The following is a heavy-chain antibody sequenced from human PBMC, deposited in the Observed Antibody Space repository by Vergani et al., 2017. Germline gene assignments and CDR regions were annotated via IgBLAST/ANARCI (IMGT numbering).Heavy chain of an antibody. V-gene: IGHV4-59*12. CDR1: GGSISSYY. CDR3: ATHSLPSLVRFLEWYPIQDYYYYGMDV. Sequence: QVPLQESGPGLVKPSETLSLTCAVSGGSISSYYWSWIRQPPGKGLEWIGYIYYSGSTNYNPSLKSRVTISVDTSKNQFSLQLSSVTAADTAVYYCATHSLPSLVRFLEWYPIQDYYYYGMDVWGQGTTVTVSS. D-gene: IGHD3-3*01. CDR2: IYYSGST. J-gene: IGHJ6*02.